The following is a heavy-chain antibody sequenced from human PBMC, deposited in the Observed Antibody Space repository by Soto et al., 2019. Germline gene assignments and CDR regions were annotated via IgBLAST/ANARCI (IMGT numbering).Heavy chain of an antibody. J-gene: IGHJ4*02. D-gene: IGHD1-26*01. CDR3: ARDKSGGYSSDS. CDR1: GFTFNKYT. V-gene: IGHV3-48*04. CDR2: ISGGGGTM. Sequence: ESGGGLVQSGGSLRLTCAASGFTFNKYTMNWVRQAPGKGLAWLSYISGGGGTMFYADSVKGRVTISRDNAKNSLYLQMDSLRAEDTAVYDCARDKSGGYSSDSWGEGTLVTFSS.